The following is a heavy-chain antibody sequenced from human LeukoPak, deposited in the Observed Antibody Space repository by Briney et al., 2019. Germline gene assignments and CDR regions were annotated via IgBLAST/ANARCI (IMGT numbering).Heavy chain of an antibody. CDR1: GLTFSSYA. Sequence: GGSLRLSCAASGLTFSSYAMHWVRQAPGKGLEWVAVISYDGSNKYYADSVKGRFTISRDNSKNTLYLQMNSLRAEDTAVYYCARDVRYCSSTSCYAGSYYYGMDVWGKGTTVTVSS. J-gene: IGHJ6*04. CDR3: ARDVRYCSSTSCYAGSYYYGMDV. CDR2: ISYDGSNK. V-gene: IGHV3-30*04. D-gene: IGHD2-2*01.